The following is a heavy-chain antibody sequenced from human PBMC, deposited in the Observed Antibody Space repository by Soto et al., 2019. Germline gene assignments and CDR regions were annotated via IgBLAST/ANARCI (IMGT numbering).Heavy chain of an antibody. CDR1: GGTFSSYA. D-gene: IGHD3-22*01. V-gene: IGHV1-69*13. Sequence: SVKVSCKASGGTFSSYAISWVRQAPGQGLEWMGGIIPIFGTANCAQKFQGRVTITADESTSTAYMELSSLRSEDTAVYYCARGATYYYDSSSYSVNLQFDYWGQGTLVTVSS. J-gene: IGHJ4*02. CDR3: ARGATYYYDSSSYSVNLQFDY. CDR2: IIPIFGTA.